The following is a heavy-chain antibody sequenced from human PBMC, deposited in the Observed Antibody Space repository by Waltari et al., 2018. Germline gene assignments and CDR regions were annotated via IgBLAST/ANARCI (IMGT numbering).Heavy chain of an antibody. J-gene: IGHJ4*02. CDR2: IYTSGST. V-gene: IGHV4-61*02. CDR3: ARDSGAAAGTALGY. CDR1: GGSISSGSYY. D-gene: IGHD6-13*01. Sequence: QVQLQESGPGLVKPSQTLSLTCTVSGGSISSGSYYWSWIRQPAGKGLEWIGRIYTSGSTHSNPSLKSRVTISVDTSKNQFSLKLSSVTAADTAVYYCARDSGAAAGTALGYWGQGTLVTVSS.